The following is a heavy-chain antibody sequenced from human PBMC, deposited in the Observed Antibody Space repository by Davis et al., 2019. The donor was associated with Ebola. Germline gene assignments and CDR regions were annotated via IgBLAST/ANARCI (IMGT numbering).Heavy chain of an antibody. CDR3: AKDFRVAGTLVDY. CDR2: ISGSGGST. CDR1: GFTFSSYA. V-gene: IGHV3-23*01. J-gene: IGHJ4*02. D-gene: IGHD6-19*01. Sequence: GESLKISCAASGFTFSSYAMSWVRQAPGKGLEWVSAISGSGGSTYYADSVKGRFTISRDNSKNTLYLQMNSLRAEDTAVYYCAKDFRVAGTLVDYWGQGTLVTVSS.